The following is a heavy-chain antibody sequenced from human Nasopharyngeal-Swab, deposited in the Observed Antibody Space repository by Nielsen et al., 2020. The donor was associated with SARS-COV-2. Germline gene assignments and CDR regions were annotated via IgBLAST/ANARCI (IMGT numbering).Heavy chain of an antibody. CDR2: IYHSGST. V-gene: IGHV4-30-2*01. D-gene: IGHD3/OR15-3a*01. Sequence: WIRQPPGKGLEWIGYIYHSGSTYYNPSLKSRVTTSVDRSKNQFSLKLSSVTAADTAVYYCASVLDLGILDYWGQGTLVTVSS. CDR3: ASVLDLGILDY. J-gene: IGHJ4*02.